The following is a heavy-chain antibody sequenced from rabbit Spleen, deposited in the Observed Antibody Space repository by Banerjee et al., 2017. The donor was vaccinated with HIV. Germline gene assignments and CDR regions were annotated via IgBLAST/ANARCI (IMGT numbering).Heavy chain of an antibody. CDR1: GFDLSSYYD. CDR2: IWTGDDNI. V-gene: IGHV1S45*01. CDR3: ARGIDYGTRLDL. Sequence: QEQLEESGGGLVKPEGSLTLTCKASGFDLSSYYDMCWVRQAPGKGLEWIGYIWTGDDNIYYATWAKGRFTISKTSSTTVTLQMTSLTAADTATYFCARGIDYGTRLDLWGQGTLVTVS. J-gene: IGHJ3*01. D-gene: IGHD2-1*01.